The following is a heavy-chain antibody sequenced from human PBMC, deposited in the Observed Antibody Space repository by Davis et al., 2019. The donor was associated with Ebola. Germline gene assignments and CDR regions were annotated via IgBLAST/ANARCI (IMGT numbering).Heavy chain of an antibody. D-gene: IGHD1-26*01. V-gene: IGHV3-74*01. Sequence: GESPKISCAASGFTFRSYWMQWVRQVPGKGLVWVSRINNDGSGTTYADSVKGRFTISRDNAESTLFLQMNSLRADDTAVYFCARDQNGPGATIDYWGQGTLVTVSS. CDR1: GFTFRSYW. CDR3: ARDQNGPGATIDY. J-gene: IGHJ4*02. CDR2: INNDGSGT.